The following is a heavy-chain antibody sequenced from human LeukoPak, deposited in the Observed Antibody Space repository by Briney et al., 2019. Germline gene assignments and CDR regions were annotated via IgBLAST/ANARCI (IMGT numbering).Heavy chain of an antibody. CDR3: ARNPFRAYSGSYELFA. V-gene: IGHV1-69*01. CDR1: GGTFSSYA. Sequence: SVKVSCKASGGTFSSYAISWVRQAPGQGLEWMGGIIPIFGTANYAQKFQGRVTITADESTSTAYMELSSLRSEDTAVYYCARNPFRAYSGSYELFAWGQGTLVTVSS. J-gene: IGHJ5*02. CDR2: IIPIFGTA. D-gene: IGHD1-26*01.